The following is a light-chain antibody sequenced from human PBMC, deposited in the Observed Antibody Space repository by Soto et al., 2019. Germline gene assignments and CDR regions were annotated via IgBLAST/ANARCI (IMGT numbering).Light chain of an antibody. CDR2: DAS. J-gene: IGKJ5*01. Sequence: EIMLTQSPATLSLSPGERATLSCRASQSVSSYLAWYQRKPGQAPRLLIYDASNRATGIPARFSGSGSGTDFTLTISSLEPEDFAVYYCQQRSNGPITFGQGTRLEI. V-gene: IGKV3-11*01. CDR3: QQRSNGPIT. CDR1: QSVSSY.